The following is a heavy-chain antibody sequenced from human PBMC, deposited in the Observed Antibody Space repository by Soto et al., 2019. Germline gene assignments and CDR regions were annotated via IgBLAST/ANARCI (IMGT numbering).Heavy chain of an antibody. CDR2: IHYSGST. D-gene: IGHD4-17*01. V-gene: IGHV4-59*13. Sequence: XETLSLTCTVSGCSIGGYSWNWIRQPPGKGLEWIGFIHYSGSTSYNPSLKSRVTISVDTSKNHFSLKLTSVTAADTAVYFCARVYGDYSGNHVDDWGQGTLVTVSS. CDR3: ARVYGDYSGNHVDD. CDR1: GCSIGGYS. J-gene: IGHJ4*02.